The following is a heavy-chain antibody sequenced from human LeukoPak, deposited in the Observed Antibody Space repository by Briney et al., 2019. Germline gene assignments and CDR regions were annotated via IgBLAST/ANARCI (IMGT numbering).Heavy chain of an antibody. V-gene: IGHV3-21*01. CDR2: ISSSSSYI. CDR1: GFTFSSYS. D-gene: IGHD4-17*01. J-gene: IGHJ4*02. Sequence: GGSLRLSCAASGFTFSSYSMNWVRQAPGKGLEWVSSISSSSSYIYYADSVKGRFTISRDNAKNTLYLQMNSLRAEDTAVYYCARDSPHGDYGYWGQGTLVTVSS. CDR3: ARDSPHGDYGY.